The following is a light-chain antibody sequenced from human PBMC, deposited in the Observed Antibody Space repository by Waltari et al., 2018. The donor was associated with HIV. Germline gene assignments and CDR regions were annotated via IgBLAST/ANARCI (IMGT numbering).Light chain of an antibody. CDR3: AAWDDSLLV. CDR2: RNK. J-gene: IGLJ2*01. V-gene: IGLV1-47*01. Sequence: QSVLTQPPSASGTPGQRVTISCSGSSSNIGSNYVYWYQQLPGTAPKLLIYRNKQRPSGVPDRVSGSKSGTSASLAISGLRSEDEADYYCAAWDDSLLVFGGGTKRTVL. CDR1: SSNIGSNY.